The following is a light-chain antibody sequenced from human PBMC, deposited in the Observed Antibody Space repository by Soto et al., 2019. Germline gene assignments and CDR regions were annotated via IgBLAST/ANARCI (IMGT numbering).Light chain of an antibody. J-gene: IGKJ1*01. CDR3: QQCYNWPQWT. Sequence: DIQMTQSPSTLSASIGDRFTITCRSSQSISIWLAWYQQKPGKAPKLLIYAASSLESGVPSRFSGSGSGTDFTLTISSLEPEDFALYYCQQCYNWPQWTFGQGTKVDI. CDR2: AAS. V-gene: IGKV1-5*03. CDR1: QSISIW.